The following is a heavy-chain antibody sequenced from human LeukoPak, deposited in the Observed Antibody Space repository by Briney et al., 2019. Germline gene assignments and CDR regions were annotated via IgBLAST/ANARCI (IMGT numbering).Heavy chain of an antibody. CDR2: ISHTEGT. Sequence: LETLSLTCGVFGVSINDYYWSWIRQSPRKGLEWIGEISHTEGTRYNPSLESRVTMSVGTSENQLSLKLIFVTAADTAVYYCARIRCGHSGSVCYNHWGLGTLVTVSS. CDR1: GVSINDYY. D-gene: IGHD2-21*01. CDR3: ARIRCGHSGSVCYNH. V-gene: IGHV4-34*01. J-gene: IGHJ4*02.